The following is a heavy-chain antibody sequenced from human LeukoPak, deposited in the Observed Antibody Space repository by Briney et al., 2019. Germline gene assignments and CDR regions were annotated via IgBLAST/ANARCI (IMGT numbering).Heavy chain of an antibody. CDR1: GFTFSSYS. D-gene: IGHD5-18*01. V-gene: IGHV3-21*01. J-gene: IGHJ3*02. CDR2: ISSSSSYI. Sequence: PGGSLRLSCAASGFTFSSYSMNWFRQVPGKGLEGVSSISSSSSYIYYADSVKGRFTISRDNAKNSLYLQMNSLRAEDTAVYYCARVGYSYVAFDIWGQGTMVTVSS. CDR3: ARVGYSYVAFDI.